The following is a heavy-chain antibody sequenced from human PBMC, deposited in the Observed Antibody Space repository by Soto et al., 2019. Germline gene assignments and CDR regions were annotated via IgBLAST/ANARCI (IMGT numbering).Heavy chain of an antibody. V-gene: IGHV3-21*01. J-gene: IGHJ4*02. CDR3: ARDGRGSSFIFYYDY. D-gene: IGHD1-26*01. Sequence: EVHLVESGGGLVKPGGPLRLSCAASGFIFSDYSMDWVRQAPGKGLEWVASISSTSTHISYADSVRGRVTISRDNAKNSLYLQMNSLTAEDTAVYYCARDGRGSSFIFYYDYWGQGTLVTVSS. CDR1: GFIFSDYS. CDR2: ISSTSTHI.